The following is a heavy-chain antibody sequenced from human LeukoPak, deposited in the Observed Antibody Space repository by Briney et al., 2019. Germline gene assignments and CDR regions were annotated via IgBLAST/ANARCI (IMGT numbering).Heavy chain of an antibody. J-gene: IGHJ3*02. D-gene: IGHD1-1*01. Sequence: KAGGSLRLSCSASGFTFSTYSMNWVRQAPGKGLEWVSSISSRTSNIYYAGSIQGRFTISRDNAKNSLYLQMNSLRAEDTAVYYCARDVNDDKTYAFDIWGQGTMVTVSS. CDR2: ISSRTSNI. CDR1: GFTFSTYS. CDR3: ARDVNDDKTYAFDI. V-gene: IGHV3-21*01.